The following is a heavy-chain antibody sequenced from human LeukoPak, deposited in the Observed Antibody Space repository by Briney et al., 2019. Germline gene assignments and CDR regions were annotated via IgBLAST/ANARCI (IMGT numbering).Heavy chain of an antibody. CDR3: ARGDPLPHYYYGMDV. Sequence: SETLSLTCAVYGGSFSGYYWSWIRQPPGKGLEWIGEINHSGSTNYNPSLKSRVTISVDTSKNQFSLKLSSVTAADTAVYYCARGDPLPHYYYGMDVWGQGTTVTVSS. V-gene: IGHV4-34*01. J-gene: IGHJ6*02. CDR2: INHSGST. D-gene: IGHD2-2*01. CDR1: GGSFSGYY.